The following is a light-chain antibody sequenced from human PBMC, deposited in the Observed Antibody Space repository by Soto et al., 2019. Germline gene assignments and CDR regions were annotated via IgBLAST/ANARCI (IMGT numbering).Light chain of an antibody. Sequence: ALTQPASVSGSPGQSITIFCTGTSSDVGGYNYVSWYQQHPGKAPKLMIYEVSNRPSGVSNRFSGSKSGNTASLTISGLLAEDEADYYCSSYTSSSTRVFGGGTKLTVL. CDR2: EVS. J-gene: IGLJ3*02. CDR1: SSDVGGYNY. CDR3: SSYTSSSTRV. V-gene: IGLV2-14*01.